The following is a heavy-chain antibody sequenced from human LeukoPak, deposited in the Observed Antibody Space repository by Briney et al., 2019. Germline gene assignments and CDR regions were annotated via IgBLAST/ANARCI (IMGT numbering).Heavy chain of an antibody. CDR3: ARGPYPQYSSGWYDGNWFDP. J-gene: IGHJ5*02. CDR2: IIPIFGTA. Sequence: ASVKVSCKASGGTFSSYAISWVRQAPGQGLEWMGGIIPIFGTANYAQKFQGRVTITADESTSTAYMELSSLRSDDTAVYYCARGPYPQYSSGWYDGNWFDPWGQGTLVTVSS. V-gene: IGHV1-69*01. D-gene: IGHD6-19*01. CDR1: GGTFSSYA.